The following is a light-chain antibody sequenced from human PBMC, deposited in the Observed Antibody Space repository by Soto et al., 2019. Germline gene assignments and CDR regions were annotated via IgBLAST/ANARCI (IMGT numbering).Light chain of an antibody. CDR3: QQYNNWPPGT. Sequence: EILMTQSPSTLSVSPGERETISCRARQSVSSNLAWYQQKPGQAPRLLMLCASSRAPGIQASFSGSGSGTEFTLSISFLQSQDCAVYNCQQYNNWPPGTFGQGTKVDIK. J-gene: IGKJ1*01. V-gene: IGKV3-15*01. CDR1: QSVSSN. CDR2: CAS.